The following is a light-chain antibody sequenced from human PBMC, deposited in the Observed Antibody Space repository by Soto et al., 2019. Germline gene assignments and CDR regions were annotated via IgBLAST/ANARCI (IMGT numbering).Light chain of an antibody. CDR3: RLSYSGEVV. V-gene: IGLV7-46*02. CDR2: DTD. J-gene: IGLJ3*02. CDR1: TGAVTTTHY. Sequence: QSVVTPEPSLTVSPGGTVTLTRGSSTGAVTTTHYPYWFQQKPGQVPTTLIYDTDNKHSWTPARFSGSLHGGKAALTLVGAQAEDEADYYCRLSYSGEVVFGGGTKLTVL.